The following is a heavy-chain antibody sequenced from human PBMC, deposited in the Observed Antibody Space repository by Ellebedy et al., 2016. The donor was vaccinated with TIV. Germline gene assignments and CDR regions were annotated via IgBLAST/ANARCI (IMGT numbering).Heavy chain of an antibody. CDR1: GFTFTNYH. CDR3: AREVGGGQGDMDV. D-gene: IGHD1-26*01. J-gene: IGHJ6*02. V-gene: IGHV3-33*01. CDR2: IWSDGSLE. Sequence: GESLKISCAASGFTFTNYHMHWVRQAPGKGLEWVALIWSDGSLEYYADSVKGRFTLSRDSSENTVYLHMNSLRADDTAVYYWAREVGGGQGDMDVWGQGTTVTVSS.